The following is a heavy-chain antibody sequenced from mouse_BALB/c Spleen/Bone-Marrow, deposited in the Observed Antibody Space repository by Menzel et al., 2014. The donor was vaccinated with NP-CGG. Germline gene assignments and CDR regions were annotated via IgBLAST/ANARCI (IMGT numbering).Heavy chain of an antibody. V-gene: IGHV1S81*02. Sequence: VQLQQSGAGLVKPGASVKLSCKASGYTFTSYYIYWVKQRPGQGLEWIGEINPSNGGTNFNEKFKGKATLTVDKSSSTAYMQLSSLTSEDSAVYYCTRSNGNWFAYWGQGTLVTVSA. CDR2: INPSNGGT. CDR1: GYTFTSYY. D-gene: IGHD2-1*01. J-gene: IGHJ3*01. CDR3: TRSNGNWFAY.